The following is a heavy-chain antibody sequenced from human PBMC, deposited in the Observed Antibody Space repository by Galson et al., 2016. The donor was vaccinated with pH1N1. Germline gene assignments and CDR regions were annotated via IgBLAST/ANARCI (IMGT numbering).Heavy chain of an antibody. CDR3: ARVNHYYYYGMDV. D-gene: IGHD1-14*01. Sequence: LRLSCAASGFTFSSYSMNWVRQAPGKGLEWVSYISSSSSTIYYADSVKGRFTISRDNAKNSLYLQMNSLRAEDTAVHYCARVNHYYYYGMDVWGQGTTVTVSS. CDR1: GFTFSSYS. V-gene: IGHV3-48*01. J-gene: IGHJ6*02. CDR2: ISSSSSTI.